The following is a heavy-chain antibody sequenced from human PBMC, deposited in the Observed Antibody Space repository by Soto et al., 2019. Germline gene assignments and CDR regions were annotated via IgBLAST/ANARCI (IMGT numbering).Heavy chain of an antibody. Sequence: GGSLRLSCAASGFTFSSYSMNWVRQAPGKGLEWVSSISSSSSYIYYADSVKGRFTISRDNAKNSLYLQMNSLRAEDTAVYYCARAGDANYYDSSGYHTWFDPWGQGSLVTVSS. CDR1: GFTFSSYS. V-gene: IGHV3-21*01. CDR3: ARAGDANYYDSSGYHTWFDP. J-gene: IGHJ5*02. CDR2: ISSSSSYI. D-gene: IGHD3-22*01.